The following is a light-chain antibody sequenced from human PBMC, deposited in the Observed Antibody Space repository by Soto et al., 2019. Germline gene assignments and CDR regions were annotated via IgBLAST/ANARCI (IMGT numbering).Light chain of an antibody. CDR1: SSDVGGYNY. J-gene: IGLJ1*01. CDR2: EVS. Sequence: QSALTQPASVSGSPGQSITISCTGTSSDVGGYNYVSWYQQHPGKAPKLIIYEVSNRPSGVSNRFSGSKSDNTASLTISGLQAEDEADYHCSSYTSSNTYVFGTGTKLTVL. CDR3: SSYTSSNTYV. V-gene: IGLV2-14*01.